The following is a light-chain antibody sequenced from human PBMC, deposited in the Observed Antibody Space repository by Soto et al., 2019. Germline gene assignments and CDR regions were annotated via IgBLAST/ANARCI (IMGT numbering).Light chain of an antibody. J-gene: IGKJ4*01. V-gene: IGKV1-5*03. CDR2: KAS. CDR1: RSFLYKSNNKNH. Sequence: DIVMTQSPYSLAVSLCDRAAVNCKFIRSFLYKSNNKNHLAWYQQKPGKAPKLLIYKASSLESGVPSRFSGSGSGTEFTLTISSLQPEDFATYYCQQLNSYLSLTFGGGTKVDIK. CDR3: QQLNSYLSLT.